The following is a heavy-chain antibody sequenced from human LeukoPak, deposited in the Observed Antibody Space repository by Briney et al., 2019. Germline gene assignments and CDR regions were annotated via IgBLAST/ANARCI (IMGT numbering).Heavy chain of an antibody. Sequence: PSETLSLTCTVSGGSISGYYWSCIRQPAGKAPEWIGRIYSSGIINYNPSLKSRVTMSLDDSKNQLSLKLSYVTAADTAVYYCARDTGKSGYPDYWGQGTLVTVSS. J-gene: IGHJ4*02. D-gene: IGHD3-3*01. CDR2: IYSSGII. CDR1: GGSISGYY. V-gene: IGHV4-4*07. CDR3: ARDTGKSGYPDY.